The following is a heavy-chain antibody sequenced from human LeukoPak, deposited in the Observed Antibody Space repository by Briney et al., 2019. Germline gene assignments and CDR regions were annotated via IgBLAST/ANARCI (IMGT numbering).Heavy chain of an antibody. V-gene: IGHV4-59*08. CDR3: ARAVFWSGYYTDPLVQYFFDY. D-gene: IGHD3-3*01. J-gene: IGHJ4*02. Sequence: SETLSLTRTLSRVSIGNYYWTCVRQTPRKGRECIGHISSSGNSNYNPSPKSLVTMSVDTSKNRFSLRLSSVTAADTAIYYCARAVFWSGYYTDPLVQYFFDYWGQGTLITVSS. CDR1: RVSIGNYY. CDR2: ISSSGNS.